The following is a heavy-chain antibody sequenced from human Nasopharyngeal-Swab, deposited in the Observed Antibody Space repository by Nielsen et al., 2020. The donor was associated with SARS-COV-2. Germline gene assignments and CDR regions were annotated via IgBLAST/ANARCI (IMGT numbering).Heavy chain of an antibody. Sequence: SLKISCVASGYSFRTYGMHWVRQPPGKGLEWVSGINWNSGNKGYAESVQGRFTISRDNAKNSLYLQMNSLRAEDTALYYCAKARRTDTYGYECFDSWGQGTLVTVSS. CDR1: GYSFRTYG. CDR3: AKARRTDTYGYECFDS. CDR2: INWNSGNK. D-gene: IGHD5-18*01. V-gene: IGHV3-9*01. J-gene: IGHJ4*02.